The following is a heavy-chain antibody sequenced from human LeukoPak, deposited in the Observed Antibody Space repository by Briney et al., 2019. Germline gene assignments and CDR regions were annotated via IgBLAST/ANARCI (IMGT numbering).Heavy chain of an antibody. CDR2: ISSSSSYI. J-gene: IGHJ4*02. V-gene: IGHV3-21*01. CDR1: GFTFSSYS. Sequence: GGSLRLSCAASGFTFSSYSMNWVRQAPGKGLEWVSSISSSSSYIYYADSVNGRFTISRDNAKNSLYLQLNSLRAEDTAVYYCARDSQLGIFGLEYYFDYWGQGTLVTVSS. D-gene: IGHD3/OR15-3a*01. CDR3: ARDSQLGIFGLEYYFDY.